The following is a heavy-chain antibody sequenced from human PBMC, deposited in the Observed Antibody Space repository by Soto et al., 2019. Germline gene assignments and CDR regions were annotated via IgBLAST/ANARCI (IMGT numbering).Heavy chain of an antibody. V-gene: IGHV1-69*05. CDR1: GGTFSSYA. J-gene: IGHJ4*02. CDR3: ARVARYNWNDLDY. CDR2: IIPIFGTA. D-gene: IGHD1-1*01. Sequence: SVKVSCKASGGTFSSYAISWVRQAPGQGLEWMGGIIPIFGTANYAQKLQGRVTMTTDTSTSTAYMELRSLRSDDTAVYYCARVARYNWNDLDYWGQGTLVTVSS.